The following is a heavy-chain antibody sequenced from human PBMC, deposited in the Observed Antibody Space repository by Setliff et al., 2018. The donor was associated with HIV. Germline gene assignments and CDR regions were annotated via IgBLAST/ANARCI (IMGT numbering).Heavy chain of an antibody. Sequence: PSETLSLTCAVYGVSFNFYYWTWIRQPPGKGLEWIGEINDSGSTNYSPSLKSRVTISVDTSKNQFSLKLSSVTAADTAVYYCARGVRVGPTTTANWFDPWGQGTLVTVSS. CDR3: ARGVRVGPTTTANWFDP. J-gene: IGHJ5*02. D-gene: IGHD1-26*01. V-gene: IGHV4-34*01. CDR2: INDSGST. CDR1: GVSFNFYY.